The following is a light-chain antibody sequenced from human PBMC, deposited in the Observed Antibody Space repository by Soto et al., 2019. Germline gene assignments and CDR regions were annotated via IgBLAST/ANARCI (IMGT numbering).Light chain of an antibody. CDR3: QQRSNWPLT. J-gene: IGKJ5*01. CDR2: DAS. V-gene: IGKV3-11*01. Sequence: EIVSTQSPATLSLSPGERATLSCRANQSVSSYLAWYQQKPGQAPRLLIYDASNRATGIPARFSGSGSGTDFTLTISSLEPEDFAVYYCQQRSNWPLTFGQGTRLEIK. CDR1: QSVSSY.